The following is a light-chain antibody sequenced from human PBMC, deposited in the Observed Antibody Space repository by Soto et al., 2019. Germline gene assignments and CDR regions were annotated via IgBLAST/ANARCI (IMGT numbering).Light chain of an antibody. V-gene: IGKV1-9*01. CDR1: QVISSY. CDR2: AAS. J-gene: IGKJ1*01. CDR3: QEDISYS. Sequence: DIQMTHCQCSLSACVGDSVSIAFRASQVISSYLAWYQQKPGKAPKLLIYAASTLQSGVPSRFSGSGPGTEFTLSISSLQPGDFATYYCQEDISYSFGQGTKV.